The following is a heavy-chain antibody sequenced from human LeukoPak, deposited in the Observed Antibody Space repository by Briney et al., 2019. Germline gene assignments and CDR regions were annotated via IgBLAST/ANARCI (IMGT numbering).Heavy chain of an antibody. V-gene: IGHV3-53*04. Sequence: GGSLRLSCSASGFTVITTYMSWVRQAPGKGLECVSVIYTGGNTYYADSVKGRFTISRHNSENKIYLQMDGLRPEDTAVYYCARGGYNGHDPYYFDSWGQGSLVTVSA. CDR2: IYTGGNT. CDR3: ARGGYNGHDPYYFDS. J-gene: IGHJ4*02. CDR1: GFTVITTY. D-gene: IGHD5-12*01.